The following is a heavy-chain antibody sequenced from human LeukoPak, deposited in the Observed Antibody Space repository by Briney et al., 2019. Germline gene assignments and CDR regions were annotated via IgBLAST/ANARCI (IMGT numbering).Heavy chain of an antibody. J-gene: IGHJ5*02. Sequence: SETLSLTCTVSGGSISSGGYYWSWIRQHPGKGLEWIGYIYYSGSTYYNPSLKSRVTISADTSKNQFSLKLSSVTAADTAVYYCAREVADYDSSGYYSSGDWFDPWGQGTLVTVSS. CDR3: AREVADYDSSGYYSSGDWFDP. CDR2: IYYSGST. D-gene: IGHD3-22*01. CDR1: GGSISSGGYY. V-gene: IGHV4-31*03.